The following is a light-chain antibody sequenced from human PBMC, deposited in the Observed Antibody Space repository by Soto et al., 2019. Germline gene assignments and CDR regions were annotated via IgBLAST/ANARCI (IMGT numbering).Light chain of an antibody. CDR1: NSNIASNA. CDR3: AAWDDRQNGYV. Sequence: QSVLTQPPAASGTPGQRVTISCSGSNSNIASNAVTWYQHVPGTAPKLLIYSNNQRPSGVPDRFSGSKAGTSASLAIGGLHSEDEADYYCAAWDDRQNGYVFGTGTKVTVL. CDR2: SNN. J-gene: IGLJ1*01. V-gene: IGLV1-44*01.